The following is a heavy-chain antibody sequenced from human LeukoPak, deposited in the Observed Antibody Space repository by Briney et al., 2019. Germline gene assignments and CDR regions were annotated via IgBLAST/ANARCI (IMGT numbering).Heavy chain of an antibody. J-gene: IGHJ5*02. Sequence: ASVKVSCTASGYTFTSYDINWVRQATGQGLEWMGWMNPNSGNTGYAQKFQGRVTMTRNTSISTAYMELSSLRSEDTAVYYCARALTYYYDSSADWFDPWGQGTLVTVSS. V-gene: IGHV1-8*01. CDR3: ARALTYYYDSSADWFDP. CDR1: GYTFTSYD. CDR2: MNPNSGNT. D-gene: IGHD3-22*01.